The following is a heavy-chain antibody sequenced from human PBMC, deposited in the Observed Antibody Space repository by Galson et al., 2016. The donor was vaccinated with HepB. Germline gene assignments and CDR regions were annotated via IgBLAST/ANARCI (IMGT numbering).Heavy chain of an antibody. Sequence: SVKVSCKASGYTFTTFGISWVRQAPGQGLEWMGWITTYNGYTNYAQKLQGRVTMTTDTSTSTAYMELSSLSSEDTAVYYCARGIAKMYWFDPWGQGTLVTVSS. D-gene: IGHD1-26*01. J-gene: IGHJ5*02. CDR3: ARGIAKMYWFDP. CDR2: ITTYNGYT. V-gene: IGHV1-18*01. CDR1: GYTFTTFG.